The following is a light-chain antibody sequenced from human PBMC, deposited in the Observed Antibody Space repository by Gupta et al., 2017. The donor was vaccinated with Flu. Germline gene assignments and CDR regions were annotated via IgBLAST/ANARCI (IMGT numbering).Light chain of an antibody. CDR2: TTS. CDR3: QQSRSFPYI. CDR1: QNIDDIF. Sequence: DIQMTQSPSSLSASVGDRVTITCRASQNIDDIFLNWYQMKPGRGPKVLIYTTSSLQSGVPSRFSGSGSGTDFTLTISSLQPEDFATYFCQQSRSFPYIFGQGTKMEI. V-gene: IGKV1-39*01. J-gene: IGKJ2*01.